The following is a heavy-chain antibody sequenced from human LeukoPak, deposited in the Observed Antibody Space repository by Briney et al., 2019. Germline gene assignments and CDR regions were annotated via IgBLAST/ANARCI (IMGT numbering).Heavy chain of an antibody. V-gene: IGHV4-59*11. J-gene: IGHJ6*02. CDR3: AREEMYYYGSGSLPPYYYGMDV. CDR1: GASINTHY. CDR2: IFYTGRT. Sequence: ETLSLTCTVSGASINTHYWSWIGQSPGEGVEGIGNIFYTGRTNYKPSLKSRVTISVYRSKNQFSLKLRSVTAADTAVYYCAREEMYYYGSGSLPPYYYGMDVWGQGTTVTVSS. D-gene: IGHD3-10*01.